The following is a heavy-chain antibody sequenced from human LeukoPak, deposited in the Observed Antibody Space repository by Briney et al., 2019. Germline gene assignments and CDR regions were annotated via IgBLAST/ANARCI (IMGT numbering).Heavy chain of an antibody. J-gene: IGHJ4*02. CDR1: GFIFSSFG. CDR2: IWDEGSKK. D-gene: IGHD3-16*01. V-gene: IGHV3-33*01. CDR3: ARDLGRGNTPFDD. Sequence: GRSLRLSCAASGFIFSSFGMHWVRQAPVRGVEWVAVIWDEGSKKFYAVSVKARFTISRDKTKNTVYLQMDRLRAEDTALYYCARDLGRGNTPFDDGSQGTLLTVS.